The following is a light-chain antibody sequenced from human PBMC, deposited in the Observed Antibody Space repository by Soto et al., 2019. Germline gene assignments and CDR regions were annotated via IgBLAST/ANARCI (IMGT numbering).Light chain of an antibody. Sequence: AIQLTQSPPSLSASVGDRVTITCRAGQGISSALAWYQQKPGKAPKLLIYDASSLESGVPSKLSSSGSGTDFSLTISSLQPEDFATYYCQQYNNYAEGLTFGGGTKVDIK. J-gene: IGKJ4*01. CDR3: QQYNNYAEGLT. V-gene: IGKV1D-13*01. CDR2: DAS. CDR1: QGISSA.